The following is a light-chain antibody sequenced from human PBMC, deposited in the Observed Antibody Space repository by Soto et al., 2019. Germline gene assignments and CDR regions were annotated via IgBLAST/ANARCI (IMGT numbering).Light chain of an antibody. CDR1: SSDVGGYNY. V-gene: IGLV2-14*01. CDR3: SSSTTSSTWV. Sequence: QSVLTQPASVSGSPGQSITISCTGTSSDVGGYNYVSWYQQHPGKAPKLMIYEVSNRPSGVSNRSSGSKSGNTASLTISGLQAEDEADYYCSSSTTSSTWVFGGGTKVTVL. CDR2: EVS. J-gene: IGLJ3*02.